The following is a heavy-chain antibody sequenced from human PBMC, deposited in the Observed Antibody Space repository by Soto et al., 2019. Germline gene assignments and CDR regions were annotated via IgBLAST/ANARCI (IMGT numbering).Heavy chain of an antibody. CDR1: GGSISSSSYY. Sequence: QLQLQESGPGLVKPSETLSLTCTVSGGSISSSSYYWGWIRQPPGKGLEWIGSIYYSGSTYYNPSLKSRVTISVDTSKNQFSLKLSSVTAADTAVYYCARLGPAKSIAARPFDYWGQGTLVTVSS. V-gene: IGHV4-39*01. CDR3: ARLGPAKSIAARPFDY. J-gene: IGHJ4*02. D-gene: IGHD6-6*01. CDR2: IYYSGST.